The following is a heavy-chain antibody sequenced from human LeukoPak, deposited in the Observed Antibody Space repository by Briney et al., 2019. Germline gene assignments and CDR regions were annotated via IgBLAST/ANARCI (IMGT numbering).Heavy chain of an antibody. Sequence: FIRYDGSNKYYADSVKGRFTISRDNSKNTLYLQMNSLRAEDTAVYYCAKGEYSSSSGYFQHWGQGTLVTVSS. V-gene: IGHV3-30*02. D-gene: IGHD6-6*01. CDR2: IRYDGSNK. J-gene: IGHJ1*01. CDR3: AKGEYSSSSGYFQH.